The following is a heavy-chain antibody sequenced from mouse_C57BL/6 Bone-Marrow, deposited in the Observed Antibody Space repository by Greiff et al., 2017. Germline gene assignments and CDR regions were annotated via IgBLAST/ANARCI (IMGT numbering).Heavy chain of an antibody. CDR2: IDPSDSYT. D-gene: IGHD2-1*01. CDR1: GYTFTSYW. CDR3: AREDYGNYGFAY. J-gene: IGHJ3*01. Sequence: QVQLQQPGAELVMPGASVKLSCKASGYTFTSYWMQWVKQRPGQGLEWIGEIDPSDSYTNYNQKFKGKATLTVDTSSSTAYMQLSSLTSEDSAVYYCAREDYGNYGFAYWGQGTLVTVSA. V-gene: IGHV1-50*01.